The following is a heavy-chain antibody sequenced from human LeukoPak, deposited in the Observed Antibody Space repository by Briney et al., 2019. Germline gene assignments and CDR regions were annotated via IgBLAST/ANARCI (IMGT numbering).Heavy chain of an antibody. V-gene: IGHV3-23*01. CDR2: ISGSGGST. Sequence: GGSLRLSCAASGFTFSSYAMSWVRQAPGKGLEWVSAISGSGGSTYYADSVKGRFTISRDNSKNTLYLQMNTLRAEDTAVYYCARASGYSGYDPFDYWGQGTLVTVSS. D-gene: IGHD5-12*01. CDR1: GFTFSSYA. J-gene: IGHJ4*02. CDR3: ARASGYSGYDPFDY.